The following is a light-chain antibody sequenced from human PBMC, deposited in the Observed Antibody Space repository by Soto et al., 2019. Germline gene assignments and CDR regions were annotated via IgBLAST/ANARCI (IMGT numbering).Light chain of an antibody. J-gene: IGKJ2*01. CDR1: QSIGSG. CDR3: QQYNDLQYT. CDR2: KAT. Sequence: DIQMTQSPSTLSASVGDGVTITCRASQSIGSGLAWYQQRPGQAPKLLIYKATNLQEGVPSRFSGSGSGTDFSRNISSLQPVDSATYYYQQYNDLQYTFGQGTQLDI. V-gene: IGKV1-5*03.